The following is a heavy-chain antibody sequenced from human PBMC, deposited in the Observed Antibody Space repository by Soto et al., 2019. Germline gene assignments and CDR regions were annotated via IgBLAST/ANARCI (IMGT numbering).Heavy chain of an antibody. J-gene: IGHJ1*01. CDR2: INPNNRGT. Sequence: ASVKVSCKTSGYTFIGYYVHWVRQAPGQGLEWMVCINPNNRGTKYSQKFQGRVTMTRDTSINTAYMELSTLTTDDTAVYYCARRRGNDPITEYLQYWGQGSLVTVSS. CDR3: ARRRGNDPITEYLQY. CDR1: GYTFIGYY. D-gene: IGHD3-16*01. V-gene: IGHV1-2*02.